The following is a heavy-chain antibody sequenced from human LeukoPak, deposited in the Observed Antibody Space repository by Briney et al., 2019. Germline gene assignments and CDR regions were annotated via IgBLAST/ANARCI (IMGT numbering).Heavy chain of an antibody. Sequence: GGSLRLSCAASGFTFSNYSMNWVRQAPGKGLEWVSSISSSSSYIYYADSVKGRFTISRDNAKNSLYLQMNSLRAEDTAVYYCAREGCSSTSCYWEDAFDIWGQGTMVTVSS. CDR3: AREGCSSTSCYWEDAFDI. J-gene: IGHJ3*02. CDR1: GFTFSNYS. D-gene: IGHD2-2*01. CDR2: ISSSSSYI. V-gene: IGHV3-21*01.